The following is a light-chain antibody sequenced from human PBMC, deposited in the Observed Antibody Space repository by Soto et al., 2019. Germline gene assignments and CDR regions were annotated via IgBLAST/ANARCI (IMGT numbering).Light chain of an antibody. CDR2: LGS. V-gene: IGKV2-28*01. J-gene: IGKJ2*01. CDR1: QSLLHSNGKTF. CDR3: MQALQTPYT. Sequence: DIVMTQSPLSLPVTPGEPASISCRSSQSLLHSNGKTFFDWYLQKPGQSPQVLIYLGSNRASVVPDRFSGSWSGTDFILKISRVEAEDVGVYYCMQALQTPYTFGQGTKLEIK.